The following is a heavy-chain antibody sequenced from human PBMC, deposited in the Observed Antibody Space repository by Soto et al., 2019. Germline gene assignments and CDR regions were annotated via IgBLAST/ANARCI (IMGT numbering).Heavy chain of an antibody. Sequence: QVKLQESGPGLATPSGTLSLTCAVSGVSISSGNWWTWVRQSPQRGLAYIGEIFHDGTANYYPSFERRVSISVDTSKNQFSLKLTSVTAADTAIYFCARLVYDTRLNYMYFDFWGQGTLVTVSS. J-gene: IGHJ4*02. D-gene: IGHD6-6*01. V-gene: IGHV4-4*02. CDR2: IFHDGTA. CDR1: GVSISSGNW. CDR3: ARLVYDTRLNYMYFDF.